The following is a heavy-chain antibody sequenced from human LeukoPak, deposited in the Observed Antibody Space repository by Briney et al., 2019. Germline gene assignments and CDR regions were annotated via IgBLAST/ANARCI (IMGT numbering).Heavy chain of an antibody. J-gene: IGHJ6*04. CDR2: ISWDGGST. Sequence: LPGGSLRLSCAASGFTFDDYAMHWVRQAPGKGLKWVSLISWDGGSTYYADSVKGRFTISRDNSRHTLYLQMNSLGAEDTALYYCAKDKEYSGFGPILSGYYYGMDVWGKGTTVTVSS. D-gene: IGHD5-12*01. V-gene: IGHV3-43D*04. CDR3: AKDKEYSGFGPILSGYYYGMDV. CDR1: GFTFDDYA.